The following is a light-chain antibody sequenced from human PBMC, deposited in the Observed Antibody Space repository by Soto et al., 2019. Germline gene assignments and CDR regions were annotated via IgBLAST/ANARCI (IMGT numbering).Light chain of an antibody. Sequence: QTVVTQPPSVSGAPGQRVSISCTGSTSNIGAPYDVHWYQHLPGTAPKLLIYGDNNRPSGVPDRISGSNSGNTVTLTISGTQAMDEADYYCQVWDSSTVIFGGGTKLTVL. CDR1: TSNIGAPYD. CDR3: QVWDSSTVI. J-gene: IGLJ2*01. V-gene: IGLV1-40*01. CDR2: GDN.